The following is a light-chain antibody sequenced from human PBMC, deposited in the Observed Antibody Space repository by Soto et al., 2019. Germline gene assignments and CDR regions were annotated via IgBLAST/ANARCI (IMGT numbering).Light chain of an antibody. CDR2: DAS. CDR1: QSVSSY. CDR3: QQYGTSPRT. Sequence: VLTPSPAPLSCSPGGRAPLYFRASQSVSSYLAWYQQRPGQAPKLLIYDASSIATGVPARFSGSGSGTDFTLTISSLEPEDFAAYYCQQYGTSPRTFGQGTKVDIK. V-gene: IGKV3-11*01. J-gene: IGKJ1*01.